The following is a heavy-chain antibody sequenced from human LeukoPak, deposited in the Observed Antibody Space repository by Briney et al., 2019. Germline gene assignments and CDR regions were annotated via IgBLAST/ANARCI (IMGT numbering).Heavy chain of an antibody. V-gene: IGHV3-33*01. D-gene: IGHD6-19*01. CDR3: ARGLKYSSGWHGDF. J-gene: IGHJ4*02. CDR1: GFTFNIFA. CDR2: IWSDGSDA. Sequence: GGSLRLSCAASGFTFNIFAMHWVRQAPGKGLEWVAGIWSDGSDADYQHSVKGRFTISRDNSENTVFLQMNSLRAEDTAVYYCARGLKYSSGWHGDFWGQGTLVTVSS.